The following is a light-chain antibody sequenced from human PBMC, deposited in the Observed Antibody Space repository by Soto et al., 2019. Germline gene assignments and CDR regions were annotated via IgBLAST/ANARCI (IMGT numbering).Light chain of an antibody. CDR1: QSISSY. J-gene: IGKJ1*01. CDR3: QRSYYSWT. CDR2: ATS. V-gene: IGKV1-39*01. Sequence: DIQMTQSPSSLSASVGDRVTISCRASQSISSYFNWYQQKPGKVPKLLIYATSRLQSGVPSRFSGSGSGTDFTLTISNLQHEDSATYYCQRSYYSWTFGQGTKVDIK.